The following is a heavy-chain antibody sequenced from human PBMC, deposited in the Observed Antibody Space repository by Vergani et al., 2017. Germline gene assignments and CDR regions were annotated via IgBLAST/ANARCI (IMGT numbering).Heavy chain of an antibody. V-gene: IGHV4-34*01. D-gene: IGHD3-3*01. J-gene: IGHJ6*02. CDR3: ARSPYYDFWSGYYGVYYYYGMDV. CDR2: INHSGST. Sequence: QVQLQQWGAGLLKPSETLSLTCAVYGGSFSGYYWSWIRQPPGKGLEWIGEINHSGSTNDNPSLKSRVTISVDTSKNQFSLKLSSVTAADTAVYYCARSPYYDFWSGYYGVYYYYGMDVWGQGTTVTVSS. CDR1: GGSFSGYY.